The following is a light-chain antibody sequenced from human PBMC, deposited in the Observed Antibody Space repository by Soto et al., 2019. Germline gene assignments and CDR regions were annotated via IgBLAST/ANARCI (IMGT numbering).Light chain of an antibody. CDR1: SSDLGTYNW. CDR3: SLSAGGDNVI. V-gene: IGLV2-8*01. CDR2: DVS. J-gene: IGLJ2*01. Sequence: QSALTQPRSASGSPGQAVAISRTGTSSDLGTYNWVSWYLQHPGKAPQLLIYDVSTRPSGVSNRFSGSKSGNTASLTISGLQAENEADYFCSLSAGGDNVIFGGGTKLTVL.